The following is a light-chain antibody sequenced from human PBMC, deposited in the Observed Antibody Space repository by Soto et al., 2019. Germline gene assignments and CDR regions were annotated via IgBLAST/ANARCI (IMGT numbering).Light chain of an antibody. V-gene: IGLV2-14*01. CDR2: EVS. CDR1: SSDVGGYDY. CDR3: SSYTSTSAYV. J-gene: IGLJ1*01. Sequence: QSALTQPASVSGSPGQSITISCTGTSSDVGGYDYVSWYQQHPGKVPKVMIYEVSNRPSGVSSRFSGSRSGNTASLTISGLQAEDEADYYCSSYTSTSAYVFGTGTKLTVL.